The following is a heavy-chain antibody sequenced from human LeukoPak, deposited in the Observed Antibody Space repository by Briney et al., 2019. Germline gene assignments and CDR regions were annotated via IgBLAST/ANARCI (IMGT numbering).Heavy chain of an antibody. V-gene: IGHV3-48*01. D-gene: IGHD4-23*01. CDR2: ISSSSSTI. CDR1: GFTFSSYS. CDR3: AATVVTPGEDYFDY. Sequence: PGGSLRLSCAASGFTFSSYSMNWVRQAPGKGLEWVSYISSSSSTIYYADSVKGRFTISRDNAKNSLYLQMNSLRAEDTAVYYCAATVVTPGEDYFDYWGQGTLVTVSS. J-gene: IGHJ4*02.